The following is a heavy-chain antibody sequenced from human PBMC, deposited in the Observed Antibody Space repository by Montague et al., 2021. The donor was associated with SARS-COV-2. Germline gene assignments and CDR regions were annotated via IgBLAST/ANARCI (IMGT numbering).Heavy chain of an antibody. V-gene: IGHV4-61*09. J-gene: IGHJ6*02. CDR1: GASISSASYY. D-gene: IGHD6-13*01. Sequence: TLSLTCTVSGASISSASYYWRWVRQPAGKALEWIGHIYTSEIANYNPSLKSRVTISIDTSKNQFSLKLNSVTAADTAVYYCASAPYSSSWTGFGDYYYLMDVWGRGTTVTASS. CDR3: ASAPYSSSWTGFGDYYYLMDV. CDR2: IYTSEIA.